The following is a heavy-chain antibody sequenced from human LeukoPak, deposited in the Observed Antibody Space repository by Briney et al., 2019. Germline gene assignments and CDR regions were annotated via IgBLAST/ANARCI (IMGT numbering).Heavy chain of an antibody. V-gene: IGHV4-34*01. CDR1: GGSFSGYY. J-gene: IGHJ5*02. CDR3: ARVGSGWLHNWFDP. Sequence: SETLSLTCAVYGGSFSGYYWSWIRQPPGKGLEWIGEINHSGSTNYNPSLKSRVTISVDTSKNQFSLKLSSVTAADTAVYYCARVGSGWLHNWFDPWGQGTLVTVSS. D-gene: IGHD6-19*01. CDR2: INHSGST.